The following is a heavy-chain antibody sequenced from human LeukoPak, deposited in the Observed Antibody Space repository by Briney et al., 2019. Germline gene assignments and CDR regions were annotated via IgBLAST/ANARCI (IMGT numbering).Heavy chain of an antibody. J-gene: IGHJ5*02. CDR2: TYYRSKWYN. CDR1: GDSVSSNSAA. CDR3: ATTDSSGSLWFDP. D-gene: IGHD3-22*01. V-gene: IGHV6-1*01. Sequence: SQTLSLTCAISGDSVSSNSAAWNWVRQSPLRGLEWLGRTYYRSKWYNDYAISVKGRITINPDTSKNQFSLQLNSVTPEDTAVYYCATTDSSGSLWFDPWGQGILVTVSS.